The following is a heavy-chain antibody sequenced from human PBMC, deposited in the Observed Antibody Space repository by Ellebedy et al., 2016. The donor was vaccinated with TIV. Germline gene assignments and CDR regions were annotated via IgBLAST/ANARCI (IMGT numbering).Heavy chain of an antibody. D-gene: IGHD2-15*01. J-gene: IGHJ6*02. CDR1: GRSFSNYW. CDR2: IYPSDSDT. Sequence: GESLKISCKGSGRSFSNYWIAWVRQLPGKGPEWMGIIYPSDSDTRYSPSLQGQVTISADRSINTAYLQWSSLKASDTAIYYCARQGSDGMDVWGQGTTVTVS. CDR3: ARQGSDGMDV. V-gene: IGHV5-51*01.